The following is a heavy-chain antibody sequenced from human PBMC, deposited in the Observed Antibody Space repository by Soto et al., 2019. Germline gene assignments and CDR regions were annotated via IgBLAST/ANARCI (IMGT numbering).Heavy chain of an antibody. D-gene: IGHD3-22*01. CDR2: IYYSGST. Sequence: PSETLSLTCTVSGGSISSYYWSWIRQPPGKGLEWIGYIYYSGSTNYNPSLKSRVTISVGTSKNQFSLKLSSVTAADTAVYYCARTYDSSGYGFDYWGQGTLVTVSS. CDR1: GGSISSYY. J-gene: IGHJ4*02. CDR3: ARTYDSSGYGFDY. V-gene: IGHV4-59*01.